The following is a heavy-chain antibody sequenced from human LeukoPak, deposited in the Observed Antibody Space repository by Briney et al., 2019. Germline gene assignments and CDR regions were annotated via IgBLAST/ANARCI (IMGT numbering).Heavy chain of an antibody. V-gene: IGHV4-59*08. CDR3: ARQSRGNSVGFDY. D-gene: IGHD2-21*02. J-gene: IGHJ4*02. CDR2: IYYSGTT. CDR1: GGSISSYY. Sequence: SETLSLTCTVSGGSISSYYWSWIRQPPGKGLEWIGYIYYSGTTNYSASLKSRVTISLDASKNQFSLKLSSVTAADTAVYYCARQSRGNSVGFDYWGQGTLVTVSS.